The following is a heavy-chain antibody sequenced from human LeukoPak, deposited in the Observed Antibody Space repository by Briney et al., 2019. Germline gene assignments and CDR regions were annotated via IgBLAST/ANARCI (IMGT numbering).Heavy chain of an antibody. J-gene: IGHJ4*02. CDR2: INHSGST. Sequence: SETLSLTCAVYGGSFSGYYWSWIRQPPGKGLEWIGEINHSGSTNYNPSLKSRVTISVDTSKNQFSLKLSSVTAADTAVYYCAKNGYYSSDYWGQGTLVTVSS. CDR1: GGSFSGYY. V-gene: IGHV4-34*01. D-gene: IGHD1-26*01. CDR3: AKNGYYSSDY.